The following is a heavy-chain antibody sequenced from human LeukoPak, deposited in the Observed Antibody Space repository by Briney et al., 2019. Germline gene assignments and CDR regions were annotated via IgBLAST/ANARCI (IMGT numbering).Heavy chain of an antibody. CDR1: GGSISSYY. V-gene: IGHV4-4*07. CDR2: IYTRGST. J-gene: IGHJ5*02. D-gene: IGHD2-15*01. CDR3: ARDTVDCSGGSCYSNWFDP. Sequence: SETLSLTCTVSGGSISSYYWSWIRQPAGKGLEWIGRIYTRGSTNYNPSLKSRVTMSVDTSKNQFSLKLSSVTAADTAVYYCARDTVDCSGGSCYSNWFDPWGQGTLVTVSS.